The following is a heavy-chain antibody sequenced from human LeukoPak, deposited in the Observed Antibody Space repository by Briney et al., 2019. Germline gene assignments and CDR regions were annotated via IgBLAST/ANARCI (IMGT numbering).Heavy chain of an antibody. J-gene: IGHJ4*02. Sequence: GGSLRLSCAASGFTFSSYSMNWVRQAPGKGLEWVSYISSSGSTIYYADSVKGRFTISRDNAKNSLYLQMSSLRAEDTAVYYCAREGGYDSSGYFDYWGQGTLVTVSS. CDR3: AREGGYDSSGYFDY. CDR2: ISSSGSTI. D-gene: IGHD3-22*01. V-gene: IGHV3-48*04. CDR1: GFTFSSYS.